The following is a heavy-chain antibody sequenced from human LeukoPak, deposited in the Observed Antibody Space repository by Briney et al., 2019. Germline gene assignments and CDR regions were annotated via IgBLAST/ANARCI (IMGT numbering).Heavy chain of an antibody. CDR3: ARDTVAAAGTDY. V-gene: IGHV3-53*01. CDR2: IYSGGST. Sequence: GGSLRLSCAASGFTVNSNYMTWVRQAPAKGLEWVSVIYSGGSTYYADSVKGRFTISRDNSKNTLYLQMNSLRADDTAVYYCARDTVAAAGTDYWGQGTLVTVSS. J-gene: IGHJ4*02. D-gene: IGHD6-13*01. CDR1: GFTVNSNY.